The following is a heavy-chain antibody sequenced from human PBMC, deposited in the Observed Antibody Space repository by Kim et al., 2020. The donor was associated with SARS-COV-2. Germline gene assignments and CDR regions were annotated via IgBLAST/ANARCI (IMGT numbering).Heavy chain of an antibody. D-gene: IGHD3-9*01. CDR3: ARDRRNSVDLLTGLPCFDY. CDR1: GFTFSNYG. Sequence: GGSLRLSCTASGFTFSNYGMHWVRQAPGKGLEWVGVISYDGSEKFYGDSVKGRFTISRDNSKYTVFLQTNSLRAEDTAVYYCARDRRNSVDLLTGLPCFDYWGQGNLVTVSS. CDR2: ISYDGSEK. J-gene: IGHJ4*02. V-gene: IGHV3-30*06.